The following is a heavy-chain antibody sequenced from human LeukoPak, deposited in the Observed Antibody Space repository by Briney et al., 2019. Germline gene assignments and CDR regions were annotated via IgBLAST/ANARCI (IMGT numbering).Heavy chain of an antibody. Sequence: GRSLRLSCAASGFTFSSYGMHWVRQAPGKGLEWVAVIWYDGSNKYYADSVKGRFTISRDNSKNTLYLQMNSLRAEDTAVYYCARDANPRSYYYGSFDYWGQGTLVTVSS. D-gene: IGHD3-10*01. J-gene: IGHJ4*02. CDR3: ARDANPRSYYYGSFDY. CDR1: GFTFSSYG. V-gene: IGHV3-33*08. CDR2: IWYDGSNK.